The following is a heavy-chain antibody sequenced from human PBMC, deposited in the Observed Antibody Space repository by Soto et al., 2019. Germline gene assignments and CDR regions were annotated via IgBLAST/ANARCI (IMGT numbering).Heavy chain of an antibody. D-gene: IGHD3-3*01. Sequence: SETLSLTCAVYGGSFSGHYWSWIRQPPGKGLEWIGEINYSGSTNYNPSLKSRVTISVDTSKNQFSLKLSSVTAADTAVYYCATSLLYDFWSGYYTNNTPHYYYMDVWGKGTTVTVSS. CDR3: ATSLLYDFWSGYYTNNTPHYYYMDV. CDR2: INYSGST. CDR1: GGSFSGHY. V-gene: IGHV4-34*01. J-gene: IGHJ6*03.